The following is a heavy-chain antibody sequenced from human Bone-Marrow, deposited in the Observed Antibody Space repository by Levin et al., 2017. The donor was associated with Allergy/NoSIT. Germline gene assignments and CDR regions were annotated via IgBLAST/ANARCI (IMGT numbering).Heavy chain of an antibody. Sequence: GGSLRLSCAASGFTVTSNHMSWVRQAPGGGLEWIAVIYGGGSTYYADSVKGRFTISRDVSKNIVFLQMNSLRADDTAVYYCATAAGVVSPIFQFDDWGQGTLVTVSS. CDR1: GFTVTSNH. CDR2: IYGGGST. D-gene: IGHD5/OR15-5a*01. J-gene: IGHJ4*02. V-gene: IGHV3-53*01. CDR3: ATAAGVVSPIFQFDD.